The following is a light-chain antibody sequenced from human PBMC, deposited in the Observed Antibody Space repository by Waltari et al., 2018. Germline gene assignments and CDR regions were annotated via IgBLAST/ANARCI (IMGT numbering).Light chain of an antibody. J-gene: IGLJ3*02. V-gene: IGLV1-44*01. CDR1: NSNIGGNF. CDR3: AVWDDSLGGV. Sequence: QSVLTQPPSVSGTPGQRVTISCSGSNSNIGGNFVNWYQQLPGKAPKLLIYNVNHGPSGFPDRFSACKSGTSAALAITGLQSEDEADYYCAVWDDSLGGVFGGGTKLTVL. CDR2: NVN.